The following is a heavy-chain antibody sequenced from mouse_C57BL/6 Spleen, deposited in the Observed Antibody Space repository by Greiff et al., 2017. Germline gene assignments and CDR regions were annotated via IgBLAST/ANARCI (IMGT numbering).Heavy chain of an antibody. CDR2: IYPYNGVS. V-gene: IGHV1-31*01. J-gene: IGHJ1*03. D-gene: IGHD2-10*01. Sequence: VQLKESGPELVKPGASVKISCKASGYSFTGYYMHWVKQSHGNILDWIGYIYPYNGVSSYNQKFKGKATLTVDKSSSTAYMELRSLTSEDSAVYYCARPPYYGNSYWYFDVWGTGTTVTVSS. CDR3: ARPPYYGNSYWYFDV. CDR1: GYSFTGYY.